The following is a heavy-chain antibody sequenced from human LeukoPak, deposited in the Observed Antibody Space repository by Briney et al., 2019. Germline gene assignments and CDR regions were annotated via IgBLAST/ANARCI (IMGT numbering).Heavy chain of an antibody. J-gene: IGHJ6*03. CDR1: GGSFSGYY. CDR3: ARGTAGALRYYYYYYYMDV. Sequence: SETLSLTCAVYGGSFSGYYWSWIRQPPGKGLEWMVEINHSGSTNYNPSLKSRVTISVDTSKNQFSLKLSSVTAADTAVYYCARGTAGALRYYYYYYYMDVWGKGTTVTVSS. CDR2: INHSGST. D-gene: IGHD3-10*01. V-gene: IGHV4-34*01.